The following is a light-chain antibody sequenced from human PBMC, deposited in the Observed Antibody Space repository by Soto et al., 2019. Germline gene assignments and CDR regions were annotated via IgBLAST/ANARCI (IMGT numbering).Light chain of an antibody. CDR3: CSYAGSYTLV. V-gene: IGLV2-11*01. Sequence: QSVLTQPRSVSGSPGQSVTISCTGTNSDVGGYNYVSWYQQYPGKAPKLMISGVSERPSGVPDRFSGSKSGNTASLTISGLQAEDEADYYCCSYAGSYTLVFGGGTQLTVL. CDR2: GVS. CDR1: NSDVGGYNY. J-gene: IGLJ3*02.